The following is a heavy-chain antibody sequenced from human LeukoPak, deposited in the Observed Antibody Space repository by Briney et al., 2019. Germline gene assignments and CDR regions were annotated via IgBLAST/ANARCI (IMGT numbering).Heavy chain of an antibody. CDR1: GFTFSSYE. CDR2: ISSSGSTI. Sequence: GGSLRLSCAASGFTFSSYEMNWVRQAPGKGLEWVSYISSSGSTIYYADSVKGRFTIYRDKEKESLYLQMNSLRDEDTAVYYCARVSDFWSGPHFDYWGQGTLVTVSS. D-gene: IGHD3-3*01. CDR3: ARVSDFWSGPHFDY. J-gene: IGHJ4*02. V-gene: IGHV3-48*03.